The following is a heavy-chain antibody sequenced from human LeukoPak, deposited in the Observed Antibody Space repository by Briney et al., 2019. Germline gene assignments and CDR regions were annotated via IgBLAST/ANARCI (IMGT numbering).Heavy chain of an antibody. Sequence: ASVKVSCKASGYTFTGYYMHWVRQAPGQGLEWMGWINPNSGGTNYAQKFQGRVTMTRDTSISTAYMELSRPRSDDTAVYYCVCGSYASDDAFDIWGQGTMVTVSS. CDR3: VCGSYASDDAFDI. V-gene: IGHV1-2*02. CDR1: GYTFTGYY. CDR2: INPNSGGT. J-gene: IGHJ3*02. D-gene: IGHD1-26*01.